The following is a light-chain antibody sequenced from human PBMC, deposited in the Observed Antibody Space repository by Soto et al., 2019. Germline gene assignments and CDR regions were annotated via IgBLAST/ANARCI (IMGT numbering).Light chain of an antibody. CDR1: QSISSN. CDR3: QQYHDWPLT. V-gene: IGKV3-15*01. CDR2: GAS. Sequence: EIVLTQSPATLSVSPGESAALSCRASQSISSNLAWYQQKPGQPPRLLIPGASTRATGIPARFSGSGSGTEFTLTISSLQSEDLAVYHCQQYHDWPLTFGGGTKVYIK. J-gene: IGKJ4*01.